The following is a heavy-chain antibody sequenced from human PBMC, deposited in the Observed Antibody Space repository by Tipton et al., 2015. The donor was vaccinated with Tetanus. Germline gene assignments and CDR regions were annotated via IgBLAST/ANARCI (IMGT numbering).Heavy chain of an antibody. CDR3: ATMTPVDWYFDL. Sequence: TLSLTCSVSGGSISSYFWSWIRQSPGQGLEWIGLIYYSGSTSYNPSLKSRVTISVDTSKNQLSLKLTSVTAADTAVYYCATMTPVDWYFDLWGRAPWSLSPQ. J-gene: IGHJ2*01. CDR1: GGSISSYF. D-gene: IGHD4-23*01. CDR2: IYYSGST. V-gene: IGHV4-59*01.